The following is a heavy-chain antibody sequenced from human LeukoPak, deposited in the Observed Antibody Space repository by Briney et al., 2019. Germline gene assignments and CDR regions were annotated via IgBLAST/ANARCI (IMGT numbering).Heavy chain of an antibody. J-gene: IGHJ6*02. Sequence: GASVKVSCKASGGTFSSYAISWVRQAPGQGLEWMGRIIPILGIANYAQKFQGRVTIAADKSTSTAYMELSSLRSEDTAVYYCARTDSSLSHYYGMDVWGQGTTVTVSS. CDR2: IIPILGIA. V-gene: IGHV1-69*04. CDR3: ARTDSSLSHYYGMDV. CDR1: GGTFSSYA. D-gene: IGHD6-13*01.